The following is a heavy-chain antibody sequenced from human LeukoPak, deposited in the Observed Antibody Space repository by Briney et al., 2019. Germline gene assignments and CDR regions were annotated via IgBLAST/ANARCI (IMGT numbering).Heavy chain of an antibody. CDR3: ALDYDILTGRPYYFDY. D-gene: IGHD3-9*01. V-gene: IGHV1-69*13. CDR1: GGTFSSYA. CDR2: IIPIFGTA. Sequence: SVKVSFKASGGTFSSYAISWVRQAPGQGLEWMGGIIPIFGTANYAQKFQGRVTITADESTSTAYMELSSLRSEDTAVYYCALDYDILTGRPYYFDYWGQGTLVTVSS. J-gene: IGHJ4*02.